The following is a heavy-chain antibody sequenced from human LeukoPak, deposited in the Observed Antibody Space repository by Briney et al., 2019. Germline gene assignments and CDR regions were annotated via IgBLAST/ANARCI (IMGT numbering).Heavy chain of an antibody. CDR3: ATGKLGSYYYYGMDV. CDR2: IYSGGST. Sequence: TGGSLRLSCAASGFTVSSNYMSWVRQAPGKGLEWVPVIYSGGSTYYADSVKGRFTISRDNSKNTLYLQMNSLRAEDTAVYYCATGKLGSYYYYGMDVWGQGTTVTVSS. D-gene: IGHD7-27*01. V-gene: IGHV3-53*01. CDR1: GFTVSSNY. J-gene: IGHJ6*02.